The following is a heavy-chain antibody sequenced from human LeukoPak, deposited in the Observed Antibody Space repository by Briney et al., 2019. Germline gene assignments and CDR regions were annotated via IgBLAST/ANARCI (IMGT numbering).Heavy chain of an antibody. CDR3: ATGGLSIAARPADY. J-gene: IGHJ4*02. CDR1: GYTFTSYA. Sequence: ASVKVSCKASGYTFTSYAMHWVRQAPGQRLEWMGWINAGNGNTKYSQKFQGRVTITRDTSASTAYMELSSLRSEDTAVYYCATGGLSIAARPADYWGQGTLVTVSS. D-gene: IGHD6-6*01. CDR2: INAGNGNT. V-gene: IGHV1-3*01.